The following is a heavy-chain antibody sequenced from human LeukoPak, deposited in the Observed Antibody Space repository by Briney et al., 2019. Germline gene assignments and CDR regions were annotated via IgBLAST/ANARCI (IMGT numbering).Heavy chain of an antibody. CDR2: ISGSGGST. D-gene: IGHD3-10*01. J-gene: IGHJ4*02. CDR3: ANWGVRGVIIFSYY. Sequence: GGSLRLSCAASGFTFSSYAMSWVRQAPGKGLEWVSAISGSGGSTYYADSVKGRFTISRDNSKNTLYLQMNSLRAEDTAVYYCANWGVRGVIIFSYYWGQGTLVTVSS. V-gene: IGHV3-23*01. CDR1: GFTFSSYA.